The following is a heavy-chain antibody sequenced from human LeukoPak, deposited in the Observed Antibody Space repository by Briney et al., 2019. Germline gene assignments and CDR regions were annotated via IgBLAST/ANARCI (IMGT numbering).Heavy chain of an antibody. J-gene: IGHJ6*02. CDR3: ARTPGYSYGTYYYYYGMDV. D-gene: IGHD5-18*01. V-gene: IGHV3-23*01. Sequence: PGGSLRLSCEASGFTFSSYAIRWVRQAPGTGLEWVSSIPGSGGATYYADSVRGRFSISRDSSKNTVYLQMNSLRAEDTAVYYCARTPGYSYGTYYYYYGMDVWGQGTTVTVSS. CDR2: IPGSGGAT. CDR1: GFTFSSYA.